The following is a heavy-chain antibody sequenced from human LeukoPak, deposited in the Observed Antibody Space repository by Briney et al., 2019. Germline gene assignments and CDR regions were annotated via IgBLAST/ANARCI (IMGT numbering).Heavy chain of an antibody. Sequence: ASVKVSCKASGYTFTSYGISWVRQAPGQGLEWMGWISAYNGNTNYAQKLQGRVTMTTDTSTSTAYMELRSLRSDDTAVYYCARDKVVGYCSGGSCYNYYYYGMDVWGQGTTVTVSS. CDR3: ARDKVVGYCSGGSCYNYYYYGMDV. J-gene: IGHJ6*02. CDR1: GYTFTSYG. D-gene: IGHD2-15*01. CDR2: ISAYNGNT. V-gene: IGHV1-18*01.